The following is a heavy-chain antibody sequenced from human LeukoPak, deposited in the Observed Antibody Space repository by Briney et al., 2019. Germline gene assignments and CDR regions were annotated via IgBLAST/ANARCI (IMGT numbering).Heavy chain of an antibody. D-gene: IGHD3-22*01. J-gene: IGHJ4*02. CDR1: GGTFSSYA. CDR2: IIPIFGTA. V-gene: IGHV1-69*05. Sequence: SVKVSCKASGGTFSSYAIRWLRQAPGQGLEWMGGIIPIFGTANYAQKFQGRVTITTDESTSTAYMELSSLRSEDTAVYYCAIIPQGDYDTYWGQGTLVTVSS. CDR3: AIIPQGDYDTY.